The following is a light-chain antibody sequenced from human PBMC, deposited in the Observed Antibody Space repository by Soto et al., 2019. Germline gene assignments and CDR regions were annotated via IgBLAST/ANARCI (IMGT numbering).Light chain of an antibody. CDR1: NSNIGTNT. J-gene: IGLJ1*01. V-gene: IGLV1-44*01. Sequence: QSALTQPPSASATPGQRVTISCSGSNSNIGTNTVNWYQQLPGTAPRLLIYTNNQRPSGVPQRFSGSKTGTSASLAIGGLQSEEGADYYCAAWDDSRGAYVFGTGTKVPVL. CDR2: TNN. CDR3: AAWDDSRGAYV.